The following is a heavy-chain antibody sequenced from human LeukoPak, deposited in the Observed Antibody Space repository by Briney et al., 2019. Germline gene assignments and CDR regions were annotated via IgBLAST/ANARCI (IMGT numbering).Heavy chain of an antibody. V-gene: IGHV4-38-2*01. D-gene: IGHD3-22*01. CDR1: GYSISSGYY. CDR2: IYHSGST. Sequence: PSETLSLTCAVSGYSISSGYYWGWIRQPPGKGLEWIGSIYHSGSTYYNPSLKSRVTISVDTSKNQFSLKLSSVTAADTAVYYCARQLGEMTYYYDSSGLSGYYFDYWGQGTLVTVSS. J-gene: IGHJ4*02. CDR3: ARQLGEMTYYYDSSGLSGYYFDY.